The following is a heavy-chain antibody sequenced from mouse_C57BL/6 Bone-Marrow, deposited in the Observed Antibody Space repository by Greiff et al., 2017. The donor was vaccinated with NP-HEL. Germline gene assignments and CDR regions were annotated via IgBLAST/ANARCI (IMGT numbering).Heavy chain of an antibody. CDR1: GFTFNTYA. Sequence: EVQVVESGGGLVQPKGSLKLSCAASGFTFNTYAMHWVRQAPGKGLEWVARIRSKRSNYATYYADSVKDRFTISRDDSQSMLYLQMNNLKTEDTAMYYCVRSYWYFDVWGTGTTVTVSS. J-gene: IGHJ1*03. CDR3: VRSYWYFDV. V-gene: IGHV10-3*01. CDR2: IRSKRSNYAT.